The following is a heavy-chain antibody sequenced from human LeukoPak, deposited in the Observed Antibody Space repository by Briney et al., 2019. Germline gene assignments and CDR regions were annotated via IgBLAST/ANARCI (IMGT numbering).Heavy chain of an antibody. Sequence: PSETLSLTCTVSSGSISTSNYYWGWVRQPPGQGLEWVGSVYHSGSIYYNPSLKSRVIMSVDTSKNQFSLKLSSLTAADTAIYYCAREIYYDSSAYDYWGQGTLVTVSS. CDR1: SGSISTSNYY. J-gene: IGHJ4*02. V-gene: IGHV4-39*07. D-gene: IGHD3-22*01. CDR2: VYHSGSI. CDR3: AREIYYDSSAYDY.